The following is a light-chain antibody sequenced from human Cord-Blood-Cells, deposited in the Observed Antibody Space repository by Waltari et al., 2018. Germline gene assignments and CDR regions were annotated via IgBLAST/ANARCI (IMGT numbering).Light chain of an antibody. V-gene: IGLV2-23*01. J-gene: IGLJ3*02. Sequence: QSALTQPASVSGSPGQSITISCTGTSSDVGRYNLVSWYQQHPGKAPKLMIYEGSKRPSGVSNSFSGSKSGNTASLTISGLQAEDEADYYCCSYAPWVFGGGTKLTVL. CDR2: EGS. CDR1: SSDVGRYNL. CDR3: CSYAPWV.